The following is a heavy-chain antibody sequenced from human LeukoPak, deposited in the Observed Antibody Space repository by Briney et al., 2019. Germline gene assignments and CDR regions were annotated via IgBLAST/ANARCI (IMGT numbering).Heavy chain of an antibody. J-gene: IGHJ5*01. V-gene: IGHV1-69*06. D-gene: IGHD3-16*02. CDR3: ARGSYDYVWGSYRYNWFDS. CDR1: GGTFSSYA. Sequence: VASANVSCAASGGTFSSYAISWGRQAPGQGLEWVGGIIPIFGAANYAQKFQGRVTITADKVTSTAYMELSSLSSEDTAVYYCARGSYDYVWGSYRYNWFDSWGQGTLVTVSS. CDR2: IIPIFGAA.